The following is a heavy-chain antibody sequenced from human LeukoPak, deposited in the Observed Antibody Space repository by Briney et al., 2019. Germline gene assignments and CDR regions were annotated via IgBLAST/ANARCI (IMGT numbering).Heavy chain of an antibody. CDR1: GYTFTGYY. Sequence: ASVKVSCKASGYTFTGYYMHWVRQAPGQGRKWMGWINPNSGGTNYAQKFQGRVTLTRDTSISTAYMELSRLRSDDTAVYYCARDEYSSGPFDYWGQGTLVTVSS. V-gene: IGHV1-2*02. CDR3: ARDEYSSGPFDY. J-gene: IGHJ4*02. CDR2: INPNSGGT. D-gene: IGHD6-19*01.